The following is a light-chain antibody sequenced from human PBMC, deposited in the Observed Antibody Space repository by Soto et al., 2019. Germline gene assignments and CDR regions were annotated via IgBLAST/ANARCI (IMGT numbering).Light chain of an antibody. CDR1: QSISSN. Sequence: EIVMTQSPATLSVSPGERATLSCRASQSISSNLAWYQQKPGQAPRLLMFRTSSRATGIPARFSGSGSGTEFTLTINSLQSGDSAVYYCQQHNQWPITFGQGTRLEIK. CDR3: QQHNQWPIT. CDR2: RTS. V-gene: IGKV3D-15*01. J-gene: IGKJ5*01.